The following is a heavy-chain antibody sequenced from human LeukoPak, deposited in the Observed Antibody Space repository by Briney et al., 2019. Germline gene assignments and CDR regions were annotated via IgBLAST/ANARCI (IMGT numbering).Heavy chain of an antibody. Sequence: ASVKVSCKASGYTFTGYYMHWVRQAPGQGLEWMGWINPNSGGTNYAQKFQGRVTMTRDTSISTAYMELSRLRSDDTAVYYCARGITMVRGVIISGYWGQGTLVTVSS. V-gene: IGHV1-2*02. J-gene: IGHJ4*02. CDR3: ARGITMVRGVIISGY. D-gene: IGHD3-10*01. CDR1: GYTFTGYY. CDR2: INPNSGGT.